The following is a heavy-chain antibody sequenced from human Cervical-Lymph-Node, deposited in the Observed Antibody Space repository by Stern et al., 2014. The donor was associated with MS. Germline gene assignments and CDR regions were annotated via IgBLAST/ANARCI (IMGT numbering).Heavy chain of an antibody. J-gene: IGHJ3*01. CDR2: IYPADSDT. Sequence: VQLVQSGAEVKKTGESLKISCRTSGYTFSNFWIGWVRQMPGKGLEWMGVIYPADSDTTYSPSFQGQVTISADESISTAYLQWRSLKASDTAMYYCVRRRDSAGYDTFDLWGQGTMLIVSS. CDR1: GYTFSNFW. V-gene: IGHV5-51*01. CDR3: VRRRDSAGYDTFDL. D-gene: IGHD3-22*01.